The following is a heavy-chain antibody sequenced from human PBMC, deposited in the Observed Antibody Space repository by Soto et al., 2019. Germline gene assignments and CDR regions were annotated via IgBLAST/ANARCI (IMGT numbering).Heavy chain of an antibody. Sequence: ASVKVSCKASGYTFTTYGISWVRQAHGQGLEWMGWISPYNGDTHYAERFQGRLTMTTDTSATSAYMELRTLSSDDRAVYFCARALSMAQYYYYMDVWGKGTTVTVSS. CDR2: ISPYNGDT. CDR1: GYTFTTYG. CDR3: ARALSMAQYYYYMDV. V-gene: IGHV1-18*01. J-gene: IGHJ6*03.